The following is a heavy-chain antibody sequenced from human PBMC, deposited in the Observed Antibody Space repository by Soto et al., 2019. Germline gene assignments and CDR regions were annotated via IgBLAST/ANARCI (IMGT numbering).Heavy chain of an antibody. J-gene: IGHJ6*02. CDR3: ARGYCSSTSCYYYYYGMDV. CDR1: GGSFSGYY. Sequence: SETLSLTCAVYGGSFSGYYWSWIRQPPGKGLEWIGEINHSGSTNYNPSLKSRVTISVDTSKNQFSLKLSSVTAADTAVYYCARGYCSSTSCYYYYYGMDVWGQGTTVTVSS. D-gene: IGHD2-2*01. V-gene: IGHV4-34*01. CDR2: INHSGST.